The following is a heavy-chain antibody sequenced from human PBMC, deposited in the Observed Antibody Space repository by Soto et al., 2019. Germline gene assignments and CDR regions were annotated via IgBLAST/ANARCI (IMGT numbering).Heavy chain of an antibody. J-gene: IGHJ3*01. CDR1: GFSLTTRGVG. Sequence: SGPTLVNPTETLTLTCTFSGFSLTTRGVGVGWIRQPPGKALEWLAVIYWDDDRRYSPSLKPRLVLTKDTPKNQVVLTMTNMDSVDTATYFCAHIVITFGGVVADDAFDVWGQGTMVTVSS. V-gene: IGHV2-5*02. CDR3: AHIVITFGGVVADDAFDV. CDR2: IYWDDDR. D-gene: IGHD3-16*02.